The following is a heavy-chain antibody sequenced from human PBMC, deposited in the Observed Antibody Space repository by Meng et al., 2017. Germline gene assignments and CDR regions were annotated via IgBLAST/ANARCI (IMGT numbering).Heavy chain of an antibody. CDR3: ARSIVATMVFDY. J-gene: IGHJ4*02. V-gene: IGHV1-2*06. Sequence: QVHMVQSVAEVKKPGASVKVSLKASGYTFTGYYMHGVRQAPGQGLEWMGRINPNSGGTNYAQKFQGRVTMTRDTSISTAYMELSRLRSDDTAVYYCARSIVATMVFDYWGQGTLVTVSS. CDR2: INPNSGGT. CDR1: GYTFTGYY. D-gene: IGHD5-12*01.